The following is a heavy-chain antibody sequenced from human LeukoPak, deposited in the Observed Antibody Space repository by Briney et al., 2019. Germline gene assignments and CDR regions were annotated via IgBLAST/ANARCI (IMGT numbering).Heavy chain of an antibody. CDR3: ARGSSGWYGYYFDY. J-gene: IGHJ4*02. CDR1: GGSISSYY. CDR2: IYYSGST. D-gene: IGHD6-19*01. V-gene: IGHV4-59*01. Sequence: SETLSLTCTVSGGSISSYYWNWIRQPPGKGLEYIGYIYYSGSTNYNPSLKSRITISVDTSKNQFSLKLNSVTAADPAVYYCARGSSGWYGYYFDYWGQGTLVTVSS.